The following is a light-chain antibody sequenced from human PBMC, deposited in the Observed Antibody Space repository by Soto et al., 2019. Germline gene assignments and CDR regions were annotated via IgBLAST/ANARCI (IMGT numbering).Light chain of an antibody. V-gene: IGKV1-39*01. J-gene: IGKJ3*01. Sequence: DFQMTQSPSSLSASVGDRVSITCRASQSIGTSLNWYQQKPGKAPKLLIYSASTLQGGGPSRFSGSGSGTDFTLIISSLQPEDFATYYCQQSYTVPFTFGPGTKVDVK. CDR1: QSIGTS. CDR2: SAS. CDR3: QQSYTVPFT.